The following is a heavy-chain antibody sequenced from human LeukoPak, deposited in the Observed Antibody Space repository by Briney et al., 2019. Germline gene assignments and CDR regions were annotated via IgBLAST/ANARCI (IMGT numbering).Heavy chain of an antibody. CDR2: ISTTSTYI. Sequence: PGGSLRLSCAASGFTFSSYSMNWVRQAPGKGLDWVSSISTTSTYISYTDSVKGRFTISRDNAKNSLYLQMNSLRVEDTAVYYCAKTPRPSGPFDPWGQGTLVTVSS. CDR3: AKTPRPSGPFDP. CDR1: GFTFSSYS. D-gene: IGHD4-23*01. J-gene: IGHJ5*02. V-gene: IGHV3-21*01.